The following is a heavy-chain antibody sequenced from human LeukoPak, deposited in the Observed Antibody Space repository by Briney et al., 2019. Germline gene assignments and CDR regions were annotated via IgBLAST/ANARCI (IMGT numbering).Heavy chain of an antibody. J-gene: IGHJ4*02. CDR1: GGSISSSSYY. D-gene: IGHD5/OR15-5a*01. CDR3: ARRTHSKSTAMDY. V-gene: IGHV4-39*07. CDR2: IYYSGST. Sequence: SETLSLTCTVSGGSISSSSYYWGWIRQPPGKGLEWIGSIYYSGSTNYNPSLKSRVAISVDTSKSQFSLKLSSVTAADTAVYYCARRTHSKSTAMDYWGQGTLVTVSS.